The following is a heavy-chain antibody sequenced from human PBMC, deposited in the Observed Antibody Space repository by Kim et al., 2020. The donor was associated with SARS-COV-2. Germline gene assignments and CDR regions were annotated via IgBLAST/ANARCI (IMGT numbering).Heavy chain of an antibody. CDR2: IYPGDSDT. CDR3: ARLGRTRLPYYYYYGMDV. V-gene: IGHV5-51*01. D-gene: IGHD2-15*01. J-gene: IGHJ6*02. Sequence: GESLKISCKGSGYSFTSYWIGWVRQMPGKGLEWMGIIYPGDSDTRYSPSFQGQVTISADKSISTAYLQWSSLKASDTAMYYCARLGRTRLPYYYYYGMDVWGQGTTVTVSS. CDR1: GYSFTSYW.